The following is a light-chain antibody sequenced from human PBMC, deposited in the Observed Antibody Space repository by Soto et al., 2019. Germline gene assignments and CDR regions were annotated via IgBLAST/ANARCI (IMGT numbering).Light chain of an antibody. J-gene: IGKJ3*01. CDR2: AAS. CDR3: QQLNIYPST. CDR1: QGISSY. Sequence: DIQLTQSPSFLSASVGDRVTITCRSSQGISSYLAWYQQKPGKAPKLLIYAASTLQSGVPSRFSGSGSGTEFTLKISSLQPEDFATYYCQQLNIYPSTFGPGTKVDIK. V-gene: IGKV1-9*01.